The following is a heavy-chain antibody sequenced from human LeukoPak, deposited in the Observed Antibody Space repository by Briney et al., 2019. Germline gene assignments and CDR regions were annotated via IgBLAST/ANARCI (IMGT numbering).Heavy chain of an antibody. CDR3: TTDRYQIQLWSTPRNY. D-gene: IGHD5-18*01. Sequence: GGSLRLSCAASGFTFSSYAMHWVRQAPGKGLEWVAVISYDGSNKYYADSVKGRFTISRDNSKNTLYLQMNSLRAEDTAVYYCTTDRYQIQLWSTPRNYWGQGTLVTVSS. CDR2: ISYDGSNK. CDR1: GFTFSSYA. J-gene: IGHJ4*02. V-gene: IGHV3-30*04.